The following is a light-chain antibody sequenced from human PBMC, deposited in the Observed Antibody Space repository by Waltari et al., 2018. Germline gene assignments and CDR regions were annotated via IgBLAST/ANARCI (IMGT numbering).Light chain of an antibody. CDR3: TSCTTSATWV. V-gene: IGLV2-14*01. CDR1: SSYVGTYNY. J-gene: IGLJ3*02. Sequence: QSALTQPASVSGSPGQSITISCTGTSSYVGTYNYVSWYQHHPGKAPKLVIYGVTNRPSGVSNRFSGSKSGNTASLTISGLQAEDEADYHCTSCTTSATWVFGGGTKLTVL. CDR2: GVT.